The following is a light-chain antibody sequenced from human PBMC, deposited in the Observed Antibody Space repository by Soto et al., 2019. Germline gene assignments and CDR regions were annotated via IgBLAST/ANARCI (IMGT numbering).Light chain of an antibody. J-gene: IGLJ3*02. V-gene: IGLV2-23*02. CDR2: EVT. Sequence: ALTQPASVSGSPGQSITISCTGTSSDVATYNLVSWYQQRPGTAPQLIIYEVTKRPSGVSTRFSGSQSGNTASLTISGLQADDEADYYCCSRVFGGGTKVTVL. CDR1: SSDVATYNL. CDR3: CSRV.